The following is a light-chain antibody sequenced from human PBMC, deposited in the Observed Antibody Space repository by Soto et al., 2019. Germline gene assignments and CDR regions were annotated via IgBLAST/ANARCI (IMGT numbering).Light chain of an antibody. CDR3: QQYGSSPLT. V-gene: IGKV3-11*01. Sequence: EIVLTHSPATLSSSPGETATLSCRASQYVGTRLAWYQHKPGQAPRLLIYYTSNRATGIPARFGGSGSGTDFTLTINSLAPEDFAVYYCQQYGSSPLTFGGGTKVDIK. CDR1: QYVGTR. J-gene: IGKJ4*01. CDR2: YTS.